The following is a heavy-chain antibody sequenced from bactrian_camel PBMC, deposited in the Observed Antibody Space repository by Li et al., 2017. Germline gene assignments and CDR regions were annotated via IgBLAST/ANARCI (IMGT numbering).Heavy chain of an antibody. J-gene: IGHJ4*01. Sequence: QVQLVESGGESVQVGGSLRLSCAASGNTDTTLCMGWFRQAPGKEREGPATIDNNGRTSVADSVKGRFTISRDNAKNTLYLQMNSLKTEDTGVYYCATDRPDYYTDDEGIDYWGQGTQVTVS. CDR1: GNTDTTLC. CDR3: ATDRPDYYTDDEGIDY. CDR2: IDNNGRT. V-gene: IGHV3S57*01. D-gene: IGHD4*01.